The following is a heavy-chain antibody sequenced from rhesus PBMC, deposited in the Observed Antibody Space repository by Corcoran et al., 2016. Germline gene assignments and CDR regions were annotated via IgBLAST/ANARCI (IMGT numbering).Heavy chain of an antibody. CDR3: ARRSSGWYFDY. J-gene: IGHJ4*01. CDR1: GFSISTSGLG. Sequence: QVTLKESGPALVKPTQTLKLTCTFSGFSISTSGLGVGWIRQPPGKALDWLALIYWDDDKYYSNSLKSRLTISKDTSKNQVGLTMTNMDPLDTATYYCARRSSGWYFDYWGQGVLVTVSS. D-gene: IGHD6-31*01. CDR2: IYWDDDK. V-gene: IGHV2-174*01.